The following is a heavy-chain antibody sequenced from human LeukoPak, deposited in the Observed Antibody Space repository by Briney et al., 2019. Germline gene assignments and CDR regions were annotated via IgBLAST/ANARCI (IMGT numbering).Heavy chain of an antibody. J-gene: IGHJ6*04. V-gene: IGHV4-30-2*01. CDR1: GGSISSGGYS. CDR3: ARDEWSYGMDV. D-gene: IGHD2-8*01. Sequence: PSQTLSLTCAVSGGSISSGGYSWSWIRQPPGKGLEWIGYIYHSGSTYYNPSLKSRVTISVDRSKNQFSLKLSSVTAADTAVNYCARDEWSYGMDVWGKGTTVTVSS. CDR2: IYHSGST.